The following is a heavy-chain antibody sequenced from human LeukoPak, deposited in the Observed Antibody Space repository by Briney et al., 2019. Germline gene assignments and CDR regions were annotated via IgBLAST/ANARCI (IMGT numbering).Heavy chain of an antibody. D-gene: IGHD4-11*01. V-gene: IGHV1-69*05. J-gene: IGHJ4*02. Sequence: SVKVTCKASGGTFSSYAISWVRQAPGQGLEWMGGIIPIFGTANYAQKFQGRVTITTDESTSTAYMELSSLRSEDTAVYYCARAVDYSNCLDYWGQGTLVTVSS. CDR1: GGTFSSYA. CDR2: IIPIFGTA. CDR3: ARAVDYSNCLDY.